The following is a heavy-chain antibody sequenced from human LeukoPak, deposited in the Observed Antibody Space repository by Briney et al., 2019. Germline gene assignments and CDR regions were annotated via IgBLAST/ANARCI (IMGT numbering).Heavy chain of an antibody. J-gene: IGHJ4*02. CDR1: GFTFSSYA. CDR3: AKGPHLRAASDY. D-gene: IGHD6-13*01. CDR2: ISGSGGTT. V-gene: IGHV3-23*01. Sequence: GGSLRLSCAASGFTFSSYAMSWVRQAPGKGLEWVPAISGSGGTTYYADSVKGRFTISRDNSKNTLYLQMNSLRAEDTAVYYCAKGPHLRAASDYWGQGTLVTVSS.